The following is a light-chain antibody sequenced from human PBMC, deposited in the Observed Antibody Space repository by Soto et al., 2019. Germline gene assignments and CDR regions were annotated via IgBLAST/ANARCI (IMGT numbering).Light chain of an antibody. V-gene: IGLV2-14*01. J-gene: IGLJ2*01. CDR3: SSFTSSSTVV. CDR2: EVA. CDR1: SSDVGIYKY. Sequence: QSALTQPASVCGSPGQSITISCTGTSSDVGIYKYVSWYQQHPGKAPNLMIYEVANRPSGVSNRFSGSKSGNTASLTISGLQAEDEADYYCSSFTSSSTVVFGGGTKLTVL.